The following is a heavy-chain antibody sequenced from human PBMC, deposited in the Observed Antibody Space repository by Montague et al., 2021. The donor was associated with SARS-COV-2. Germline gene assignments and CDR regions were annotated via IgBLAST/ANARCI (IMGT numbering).Heavy chain of an antibody. CDR2: MNHSGST. D-gene: IGHD3-9*01. CDR3: ARGVTYYDILTGYYKGKYYYGMDV. CDR1: GGSFSGFY. Sequence: SETLSLTCAVYGGSFSGFYWTWIRQPPGKWLDWIGEMNHSGSTNYNPSLKSRVTISVDTSKNQFSLKLTSVTAADTAVYYCARGVTYYDILTGYYKGKYYYGMDVWGQGTTVNVSS. V-gene: IGHV4-34*01. J-gene: IGHJ6*02.